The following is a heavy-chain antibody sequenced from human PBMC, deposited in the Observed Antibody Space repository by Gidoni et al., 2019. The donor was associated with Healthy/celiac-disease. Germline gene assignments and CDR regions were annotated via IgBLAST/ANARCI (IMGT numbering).Heavy chain of an antibody. J-gene: IGHJ6*03. V-gene: IGHV1-2*02. CDR3: ASTPPSGESRTYYYYYMDV. D-gene: IGHD3-16*01. Sequence: QVQLVQSGAEVKKPGASVKVSCKASGYTFTGYYMHWVRQAPGQGLEWMGWINPNSGGTNYAQKFQGRVTMTRDTSISTAYMELSRLRSDDTAVYYCASTPPSGESRTYYYYYMDVWGKGTTVTVSS. CDR1: GYTFTGYY. CDR2: INPNSGGT.